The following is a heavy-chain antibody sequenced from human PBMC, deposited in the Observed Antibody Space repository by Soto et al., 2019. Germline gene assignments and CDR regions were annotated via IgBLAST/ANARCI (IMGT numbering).Heavy chain of an antibody. V-gene: IGHV4-34*01. CDR3: ARVGRYTSGWYFDYFDY. Sequence: SETLSLTCAVYGGSFANYYWNWIRQHPGKGLEWIGEINYSGSTDYNPSLESRVTISVDTSKNQFSLNLSSVTAADTAIYYCARVGRYTSGWYFDYFDYWGQGTVVTVSS. CDR1: GGSFANYY. CDR2: INYSGST. J-gene: IGHJ4*02. D-gene: IGHD6-19*01.